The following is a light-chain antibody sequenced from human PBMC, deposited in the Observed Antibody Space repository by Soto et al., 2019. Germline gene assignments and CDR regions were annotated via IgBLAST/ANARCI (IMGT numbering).Light chain of an antibody. J-gene: IGLJ3*02. CDR2: DNN. CDR1: SSNIGTNV. Sequence: QSVLTQPPSVSAAPGQKVAISCSGSSSNIGTNVVSWYQQFPGTAPKLLIYDNNRRPSGIPDRFSGSKSGTSATLGITGLQTGDEAHFYCGTWDNNLSAAVFGGGTKLTVL. V-gene: IGLV1-51*01. CDR3: GTWDNNLSAAV.